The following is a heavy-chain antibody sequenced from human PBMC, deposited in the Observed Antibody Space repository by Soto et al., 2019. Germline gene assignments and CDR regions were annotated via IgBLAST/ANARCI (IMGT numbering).Heavy chain of an antibody. D-gene: IGHD3-3*01. CDR3: ARASYYDFWSGDYYYYYMDV. V-gene: IGHV4-34*01. CDR1: GGSISSYY. Sequence: PSETLSLTCTVSGGSISSYYWSLIRQPPGKGLEWIGEINHSGSTNYNPSPKSRVTISVDTSKNQFSLKLSSVTAADTAVYYCARASYYDFWSGDYYYYYMDVWGKGTTVTVSS. J-gene: IGHJ6*03. CDR2: INHSGST.